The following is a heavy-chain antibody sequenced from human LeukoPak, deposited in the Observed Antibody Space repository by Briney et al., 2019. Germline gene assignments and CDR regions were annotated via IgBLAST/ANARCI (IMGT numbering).Heavy chain of an antibody. CDR2: INHSGSG. CDR3: VRRAFGPRWQFLYEKKYYFDY. Sequence: SETLSLTCAVYGGAFTNYYWSWIRQPPGKGLEWIGEINHSGSGNYNPSLKPRLMMSVDTSKSQISLRLTSVTAADTAVYYCVRRAFGPRWQFLYEKKYYFDYWARGTLVTVSS. J-gene: IGHJ4*02. D-gene: IGHD4-23*01. V-gene: IGHV4-34*01. CDR1: GGAFTNYY.